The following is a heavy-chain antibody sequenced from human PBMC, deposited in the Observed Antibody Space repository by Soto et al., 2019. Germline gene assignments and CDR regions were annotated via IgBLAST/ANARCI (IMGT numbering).Heavy chain of an antibody. CDR1: GYTFTSYA. CDR3: ARGAPIAAADTNKYYYGMDV. V-gene: IGHV1-3*01. CDR2: INAGNGNT. J-gene: IGHJ6*02. Sequence: ASVKVSCKASGYTFTSYAMHWVRRAPGQRLEWMGWINAGNGNTKYSQKFQGRVTITRDTSASTAYMELSSLRSEDTAVYYCARGAPIAAADTNKYYYGMDVWGQGTTVTVSS. D-gene: IGHD6-13*01.